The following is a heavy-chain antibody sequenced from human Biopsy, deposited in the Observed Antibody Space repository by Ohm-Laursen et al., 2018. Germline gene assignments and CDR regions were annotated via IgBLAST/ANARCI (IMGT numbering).Heavy chain of an antibody. CDR2: NIPILGTG. Sequence: SSVKVSCKVPEGTFSNYGVNWVRQAPGQGLEWLGGNIPILGTGNYAHQFQDRVTVVADTSTSTATMELSSLRSDDTAVYYCATKLTGYFHHWGQGTLVIVSS. CDR1: EGTFSNYG. D-gene: IGHD3-9*01. CDR3: ATKLTGYFHH. J-gene: IGHJ1*01. V-gene: IGHV1-69*06.